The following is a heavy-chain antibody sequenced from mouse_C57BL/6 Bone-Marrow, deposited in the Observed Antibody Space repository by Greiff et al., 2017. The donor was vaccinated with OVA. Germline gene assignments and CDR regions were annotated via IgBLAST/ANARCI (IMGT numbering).Heavy chain of an antibody. CDR1: GYTFTSYW. D-gene: IGHD1-1*01. Sequence: VQLQQPGAELVKPGASVKLSCKASGYTFTSYWMHWVKQRPGQGLEWIGMIHPNSGSTNYNEKFKSKATLTVDKSSSTAYMQLSSLTSEDSAVYYGGWAYGSSLDDWGKGTTLTVSS. CDR2: IHPNSGST. CDR3: GWAYGSSLDD. J-gene: IGHJ2*01. V-gene: IGHV1-64*01.